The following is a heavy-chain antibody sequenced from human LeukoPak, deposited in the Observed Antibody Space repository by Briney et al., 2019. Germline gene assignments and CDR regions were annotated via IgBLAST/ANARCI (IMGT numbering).Heavy chain of an antibody. Sequence: LAGGSLRLSCAASGFTSSSYWMTWVRQAPGKGLEWVANINRDGSEKYYVDSVKGRFTISRDNAKNSLYLQMTSLRAEDTAVYYCATDYSAYDPPDYWGQGTLVTVSS. CDR2: INRDGSEK. V-gene: IGHV3-7*01. D-gene: IGHD5-12*01. CDR1: GFTSSSYW. J-gene: IGHJ4*02. CDR3: ATDYSAYDPPDY.